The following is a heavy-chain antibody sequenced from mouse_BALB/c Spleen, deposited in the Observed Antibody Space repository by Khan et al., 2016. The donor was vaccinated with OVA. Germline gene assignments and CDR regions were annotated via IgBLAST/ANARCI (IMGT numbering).Heavy chain of an antibody. V-gene: IGHV5-9-1*01. CDR2: ISSAGTYT. CDR3: TNGNYGWFAY. J-gene: IGHJ3*01. D-gene: IGHD2-1*01. Sequence: EVELVESGGGLVKPGGSLKLSCSASGFTFSTFVMSWVRQTPEKRQEWVATISSAGTYTYYSDSVKGRFTISRDNAKHTLYLQMNSLRSEDTAMYYCTNGNYGWFAYWGQGTLVTVSA. CDR1: GFTFSTFV.